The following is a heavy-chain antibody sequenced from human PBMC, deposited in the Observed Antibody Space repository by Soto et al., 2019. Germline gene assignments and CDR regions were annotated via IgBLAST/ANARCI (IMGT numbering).Heavy chain of an antibody. CDR3: AKVRDIVVVVAATPFDY. CDR2: ISGSGGST. V-gene: IGHV3-23*01. CDR1: GFTFSSYA. J-gene: IGHJ4*02. Sequence: HPGGSLRLSCAASGFTFSSYAMSWVRQAPGKGLEWVSAISGSGGSTYYADSVKGRFTISRDNSKNTLYLQMNSLRAEDTAVYYCAKVRDIVVVVAATPFDYWGQGTLVTVSS. D-gene: IGHD2-15*01.